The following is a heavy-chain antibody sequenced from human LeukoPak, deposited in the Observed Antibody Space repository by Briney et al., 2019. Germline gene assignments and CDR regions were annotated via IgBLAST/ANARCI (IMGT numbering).Heavy chain of an antibody. V-gene: IGHV3-30*03. D-gene: IGHD3-22*01. Sequence: GGSLRLSCAASGFTFSSYGMHWVRQAPGKGLEGVAVISYDGSNKYYADSVKGRFTISRDNSKNTLYLQMNSLRAEDTAVYYCARDKIVGGYYYGMDVWGQGTTVTVSS. CDR1: GFTFSSYG. J-gene: IGHJ6*02. CDR3: ARDKIVGGYYYGMDV. CDR2: ISYDGSNK.